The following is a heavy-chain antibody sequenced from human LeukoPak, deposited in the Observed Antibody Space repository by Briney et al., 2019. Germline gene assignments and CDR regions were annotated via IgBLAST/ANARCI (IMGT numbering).Heavy chain of an antibody. Sequence: PSQTLSLTCTVSGGSISSSSYYWGWIRQPPGKGLEWIGSIYYSGSTYYNPSLKSRVTISVDTSKNQFSLKLSSVTAADTAVYYCASGYCSSTSCYTGMVDYWGQGTLVSVSS. J-gene: IGHJ4*02. CDR1: GGSISSSSYY. CDR3: ASGYCSSTSCYTGMVDY. CDR2: IYYSGST. V-gene: IGHV4-39*07. D-gene: IGHD2-2*02.